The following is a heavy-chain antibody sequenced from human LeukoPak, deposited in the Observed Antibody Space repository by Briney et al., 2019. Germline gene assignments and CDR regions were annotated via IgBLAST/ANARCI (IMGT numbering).Heavy chain of an antibody. V-gene: IGHV4-59*01. D-gene: IGHD4-23*01. CDR1: GGSISRYY. J-gene: IGHJ4*02. CDR2: ISYSGST. CDR3: ARMGVVGNPFDY. Sequence: SETLSLTCTVSGGSISRYYWGWIRQPPGKGLEWIGYISYSGSTNYNPSLKSRVTISVDTSKNQFSLELSSVTAVDTAVYYCARMGVVGNPFDYWGQGTLVTVSS.